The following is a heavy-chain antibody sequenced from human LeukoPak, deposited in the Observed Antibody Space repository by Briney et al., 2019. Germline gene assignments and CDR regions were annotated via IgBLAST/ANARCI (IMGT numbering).Heavy chain of an antibody. CDR3: AKHHQLLYGYLDY. CDR1: GFTFSSYA. J-gene: IGHJ4*02. CDR2: ISGSGVST. V-gene: IGHV3-23*01. D-gene: IGHD2-2*02. Sequence: GGSLRLSCAAYGFTFSSYAMSWVRQAPGKGLEWVSSISGSGVSTYYADSVKGRFTISRDNSNNTLYLQMHSLRAEDTAIYYCAKHHQLLYGYLDYWGQGTLVTVYS.